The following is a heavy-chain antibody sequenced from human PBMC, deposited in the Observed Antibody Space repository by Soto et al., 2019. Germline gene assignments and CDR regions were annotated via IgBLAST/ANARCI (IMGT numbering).Heavy chain of an antibody. CDR1: GGSISSGGYS. Sequence: SETLSLTCTVSGGSISSGGYSWSWVRQPPGKGLEWIGYIYHSGNTYYNPSLKSRVTISVGRSKNQFSLKLSSVTAADTAVYYCARCCYYDSSGYYYPNWFDPWGQGTLVTVSS. J-gene: IGHJ5*02. D-gene: IGHD3-22*01. CDR2: IYHSGNT. CDR3: ARCCYYDSSGYYYPNWFDP. V-gene: IGHV4-30-2*01.